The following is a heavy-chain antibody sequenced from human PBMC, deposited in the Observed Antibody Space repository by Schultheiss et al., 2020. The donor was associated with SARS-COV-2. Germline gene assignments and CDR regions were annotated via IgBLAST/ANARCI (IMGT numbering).Heavy chain of an antibody. D-gene: IGHD6-6*01. CDR1: GFTFSNYW. V-gene: IGHV3-74*01. J-gene: IGHJ3*02. CDR3: ARDIGIAARPGAFDI. CDR2: ISSEKSAT. Sequence: GGSLRLSCAASGFTFSNYWMHWVRQAPGKGLVWVARISSEKSATSYADSVEGRFTISRDNAKNSLYLQMNSLRAEDTAVYYCARDIGIAARPGAFDIWGQGTMVTVSS.